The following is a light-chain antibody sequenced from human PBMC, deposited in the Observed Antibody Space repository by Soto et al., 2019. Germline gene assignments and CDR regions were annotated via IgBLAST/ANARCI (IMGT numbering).Light chain of an antibody. Sequence: DIQMTQSPSTLSASVEDRVTITCRASQSISSWLAWYQQKPGKAPKLLIYDASSLESGVPSRFSGSGSGTEFTLTISSLQPDDFATYYCKQYNSYSRTFGQGAKVELK. V-gene: IGKV1-5*01. CDR3: KQYNSYSRT. CDR2: DAS. J-gene: IGKJ1*01. CDR1: QSISSW.